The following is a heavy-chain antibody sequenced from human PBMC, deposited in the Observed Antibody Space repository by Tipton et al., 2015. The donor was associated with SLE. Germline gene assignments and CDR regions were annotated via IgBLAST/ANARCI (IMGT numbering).Heavy chain of an antibody. CDR1: GFTFSDYY. CDR3: ARASIPPYYYYYMDV. D-gene: IGHD6-6*01. Sequence: SLRLSCAASGFTFSDYYMSWIRQAPGKGLEWVSYISSSGSTIYYADSVKGRFTISRDNAKNSLYLQMNSLRAEDTAVYYCARASIPPYYYYYMDVWGKGTTVTVSS. V-gene: IGHV3-11*01. J-gene: IGHJ6*03. CDR2: ISSSGSTI.